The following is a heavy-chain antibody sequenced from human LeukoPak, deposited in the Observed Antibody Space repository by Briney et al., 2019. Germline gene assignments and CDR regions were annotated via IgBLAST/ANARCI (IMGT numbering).Heavy chain of an antibody. CDR3: SKGFSGWYFDY. J-gene: IGHJ4*02. Sequence: GRSLRLSCAASGLTFSDYGMHWVRQAPGKGLEWVAVISYDGSNKYYADSVKGRFTISRDNSKNTLYLQMNSLRAEDTAVYYCSKGFSGWYFDYWGQGTLVTVSS. CDR2: ISYDGSNK. V-gene: IGHV3-30*18. D-gene: IGHD6-19*01. CDR1: GLTFSDYG.